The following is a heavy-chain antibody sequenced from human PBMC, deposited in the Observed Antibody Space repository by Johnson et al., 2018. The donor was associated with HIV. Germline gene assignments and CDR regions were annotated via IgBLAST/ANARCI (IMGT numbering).Heavy chain of an antibody. CDR2: ISGSGGTI. CDR1: GFTFSSYA. D-gene: IGHD2-15*01. Sequence: VQLVESGGGLVQPGGSLRLSCAASGFTFSSYAMSWVRQAPGKGLEWVSAISGSGGTIYYADSVKGRFTISRDNAKNSLYLQMNSLRAEDTAVYYCARDPFTPAGSDAFDIWGQGTMVTVSS. V-gene: IGHV3-23*04. CDR3: ARDPFTPAGSDAFDI. J-gene: IGHJ3*02.